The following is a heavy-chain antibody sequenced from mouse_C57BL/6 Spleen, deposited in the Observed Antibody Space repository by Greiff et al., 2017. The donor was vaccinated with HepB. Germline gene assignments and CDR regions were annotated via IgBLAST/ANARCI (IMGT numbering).Heavy chain of an antibody. V-gene: IGHV1-82*01. CDR3: ARWAYYSNYYAMDY. J-gene: IGHJ4*01. CDR2: IYPGDGDT. D-gene: IGHD2-5*01. CDR1: GYAFSSSW. Sequence: VKLMESGPELVKPGASVKISCKASGYAFSSSWMNWVKQRPGKGLEWIGRIYPGDGDTNYNGKFKGKATLTADKSSSTAYMQLSSLTSEDSAVYFCARWAYYSNYYAMDYWGQGTSVTVSS.